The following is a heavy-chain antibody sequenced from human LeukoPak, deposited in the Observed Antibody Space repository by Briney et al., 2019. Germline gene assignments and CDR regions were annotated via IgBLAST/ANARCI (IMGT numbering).Heavy chain of an antibody. Sequence: SETLSLTCAVYGGSFSGYYWSWIRQPPGKGLEWIGEINHSGSTNYNPSLKSRVTISVDTSKNQFSLKLSSVTAADTAVYYCARARRYCSSTSCYTGVDYWGQGTLVTVSS. V-gene: IGHV4-34*01. CDR2: INHSGST. D-gene: IGHD2-2*02. CDR1: GGSFSGYY. CDR3: ARARRYCSSTSCYTGVDY. J-gene: IGHJ4*02.